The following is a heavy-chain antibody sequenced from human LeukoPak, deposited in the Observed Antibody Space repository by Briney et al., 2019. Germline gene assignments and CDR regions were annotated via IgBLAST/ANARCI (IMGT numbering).Heavy chain of an antibody. D-gene: IGHD4-23*01. CDR2: IYSGGST. CDR3: ATVPDYGGNGDYFDY. J-gene: IGHJ4*02. CDR1: GSTVRNNY. V-gene: IGHV3-66*01. Sequence: GVSLRLSCAASGSTVRNNYMSWVRQAPGKGLEWVSVIYSGGSTFYADSVKGRFTISRDNSKNTIFLQMSSLRAEDTAVYYCATVPDYGGNGDYFDYWGQGTLVTVSS.